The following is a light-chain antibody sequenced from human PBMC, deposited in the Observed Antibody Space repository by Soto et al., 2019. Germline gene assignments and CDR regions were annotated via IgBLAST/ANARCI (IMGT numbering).Light chain of an antibody. CDR1: QSLLHSNGYNY. V-gene: IGKV2-28*01. CDR3: MQALQTPLT. Sequence: DIVMTQSRLSLPVTPGEPASISCRSSQSLLHSNGYNYLDWYLQKPGQSPQLLIYLGSNRASGVPDRFSGSGSGTDFTLKISRVEAEDVGVYYCMQALQTPLTFGGGTKVDIK. J-gene: IGKJ4*01. CDR2: LGS.